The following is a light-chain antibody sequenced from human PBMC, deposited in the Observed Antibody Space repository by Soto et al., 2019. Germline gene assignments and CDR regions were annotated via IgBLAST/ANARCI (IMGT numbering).Light chain of an antibody. CDR1: QSVGRNY. CDR3: QQYGSSPKVT. Sequence: EIVLTQSPGTLSLSPGESATLSCRASQSVGRNYLAWFQHKPDQAPRLLIYDASNRATGVPDRFSGSGSGTDFTLSVTRLEPEDFAVYYCQQYGSSPKVTFSPGTKVDIK. CDR2: DAS. V-gene: IGKV3-20*01. J-gene: IGKJ3*01.